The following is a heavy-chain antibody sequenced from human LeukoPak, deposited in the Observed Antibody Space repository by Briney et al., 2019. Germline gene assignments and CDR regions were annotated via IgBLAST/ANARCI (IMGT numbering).Heavy chain of an antibody. V-gene: IGHV3-9*01. D-gene: IGHD5-12*01. CDR2: ISWNSGTK. CDR3: AKVMDRDIVATIRLGSQYYFDY. Sequence: GGSLRLSCAAYGFNFNDYALHWVRQAPGKGLEWVSGISWNSGTKGYADSVEGRFTISRDNSKNTLYLQLNSLRAEDTAVYYCAKVMDRDIVATIRLGSQYYFDYWGQGTLVTVSS. J-gene: IGHJ4*02. CDR1: GFNFNDYA.